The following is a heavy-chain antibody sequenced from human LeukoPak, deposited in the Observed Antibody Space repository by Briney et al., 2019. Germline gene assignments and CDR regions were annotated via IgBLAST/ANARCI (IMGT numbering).Heavy chain of an antibody. V-gene: IGHV3-74*01. CDR3: ARDEGLRYFDWLPLDY. CDR2: INTDGSST. CDR1: GFTFSNYW. Sequence: GGSLRLSCAASGFTFSNYWMHWVRQAPGKGLVWVSRINTDGSSTSYADSVKGRFTISRDKAKNTLYLQMKSLRAEDTAVYYCARDEGLRYFDWLPLDYWGQGILVTVSS. J-gene: IGHJ4*02. D-gene: IGHD3-9*01.